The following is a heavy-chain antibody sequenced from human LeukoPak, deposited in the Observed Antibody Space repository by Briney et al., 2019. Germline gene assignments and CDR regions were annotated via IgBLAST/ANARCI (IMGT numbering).Heavy chain of an antibody. CDR2: IKQEQYGSEE. J-gene: IGHJ6*02. V-gene: IGHV3-7*01. CDR1: GFTISGYW. D-gene: IGHD5-18*01. CDR3: AGGRHNYGWGLDV. Sequence: GGSLRLSCAASGFTISGYWTSWVRQAPGKGLEWVANIKQEQYGSEEYYVESLKGRFSIFRDNAKNSVYLQMNSLRVEDTAVYYCAGGRHNYGWGLDVWGQGTTVTVSS.